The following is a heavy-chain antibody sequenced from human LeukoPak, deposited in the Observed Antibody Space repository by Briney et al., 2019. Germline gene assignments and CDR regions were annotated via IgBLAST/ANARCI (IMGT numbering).Heavy chain of an antibody. D-gene: IGHD4-17*01. CDR2: ISFDGTHD. J-gene: IGHJ3*02. Sequence: GKSLRLSCVASGFTFSNFGVHWVRQAPGKGLEWVAVISFDGTHDFYADSVKGRFTISRDNSKNTLYLQMNSLRADDTAVYYCARARATVTRISSFDIWGQGTMVTVSS. CDR1: GFTFSNFG. V-gene: IGHV3-30*03. CDR3: ARARATVTRISSFDI.